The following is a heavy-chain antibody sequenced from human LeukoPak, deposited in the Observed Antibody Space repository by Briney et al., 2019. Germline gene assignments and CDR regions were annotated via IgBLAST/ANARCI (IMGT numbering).Heavy chain of an antibody. J-gene: IGHJ4*02. V-gene: IGHV4-59*08. CDR2: IYYSGST. D-gene: IGHD3-16*01. CDR3: ARHNDRDGGPSGLDY. CDR1: GGSISSYY. Sequence: SETLSLTCTVSGGSISSYYWTWIRQPPGKGLEWIGYIYYSGSTNYNPSLKSRVTISVDTSKNQFSLKLNSVTAADTAVYYCARHNDRDGGPSGLDYWGQGTLVTVSS.